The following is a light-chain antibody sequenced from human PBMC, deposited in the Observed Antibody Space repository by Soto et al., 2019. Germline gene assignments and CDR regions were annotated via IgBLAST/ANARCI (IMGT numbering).Light chain of an antibody. V-gene: IGKV3-20*01. CDR1: QSVPRTY. J-gene: IGKJ1*01. CDR3: QHYGSSRRT. CDR2: GAS. Sequence: VLSQSPGRLSLSPGERATLSCRASQSVPRTYFAWYQQKPGQAPRLLIYGASSRATGIPARFSGSGSGTDFTLTISRLEPEDFAVYYCQHYGSSRRTFGQGTKVDIK.